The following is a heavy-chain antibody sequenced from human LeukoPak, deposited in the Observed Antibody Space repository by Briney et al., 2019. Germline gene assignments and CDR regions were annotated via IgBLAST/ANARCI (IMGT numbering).Heavy chain of an antibody. V-gene: IGHV1-69*13. D-gene: IGHD3-22*01. CDR2: IIPIFGTA. Sequence: GASVKVSCKASGGTFSSYAISWVRQAPGQGLEWMGGIIPIFGTANYAQKFQGRVTITADESTSTAYMELSSLRSEDTAVYYCASGRSSGYYYERSHGAFDIWGQGTMVTVSS. J-gene: IGHJ3*02. CDR1: GGTFSSYA. CDR3: ASGRSSGYYYERSHGAFDI.